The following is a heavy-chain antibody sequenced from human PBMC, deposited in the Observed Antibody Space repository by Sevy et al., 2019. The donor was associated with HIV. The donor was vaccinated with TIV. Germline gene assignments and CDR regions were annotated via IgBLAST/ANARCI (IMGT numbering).Heavy chain of an antibody. D-gene: IGHD2-15*01. CDR3: AKLGYCSGGSCYSPYYYGMDV. J-gene: IGHJ6*02. V-gene: IGHV4-34*01. CDR2: INHSGST. Sequence: SETLSLTCAVYGGSFSGYYWSWIRQPPGKGLERIGEINHSGSTNYNPSLKSRVTISVDTSKNQFSLKLSSVTAADTAVYYCAKLGYCSGGSCYSPYYYGMDVWGQGTTVTVSS. CDR1: GGSFSGYY.